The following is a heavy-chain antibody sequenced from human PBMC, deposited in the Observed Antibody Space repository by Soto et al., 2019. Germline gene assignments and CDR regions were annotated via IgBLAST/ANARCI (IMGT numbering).Heavy chain of an antibody. J-gene: IGHJ4*02. CDR1: GFPFSNHG. CDR3: AKDRGHDYGDYGFDY. CDR2: ISYDGSKK. D-gene: IGHD4-17*01. V-gene: IGHV3-30*18. Sequence: QVHLVESGGGVVQPGRSLRLSCAASGFPFSNHGMHWVRQAPGKGLEWVAVISYDGSKKYYADSVKGRFTISRDNSKNTLYLQMNSLRPEDTAVYYCAKDRGHDYGDYGFDYWGQGTLVTVSS.